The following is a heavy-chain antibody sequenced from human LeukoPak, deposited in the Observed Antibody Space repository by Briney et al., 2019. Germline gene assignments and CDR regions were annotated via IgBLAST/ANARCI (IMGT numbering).Heavy chain of an antibody. D-gene: IGHD2-2*01. CDR3: AKVIVVVVPAPDDAFDI. CDR1: GFTFSSYA. CDR2: ISNSGGST. V-gene: IGHV3-23*01. J-gene: IGHJ3*02. Sequence: GGSLRLSCAASGFTFSSYAMSWVRQAPGKGLEWVSAISNSGGSTYYADSVKGRLTISRDNSKNTLFLQMNSLRAEDTAVYYCAKVIVVVVPAPDDAFDIWGHGTMVTVSS.